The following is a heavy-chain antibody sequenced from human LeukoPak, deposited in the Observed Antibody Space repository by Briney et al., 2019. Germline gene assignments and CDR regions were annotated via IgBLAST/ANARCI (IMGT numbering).Heavy chain of an antibody. V-gene: IGHV3-74*01. Sequence: GGSLRLSCAASGFTFSSYWMHWVRQAPGKGLVWVSRINSGGSSTSYADSVRGRFSISRDNAKNTLYLQMNSLRAEDTAVYYCARDQWFIGSLWLRPFDYWGQGTLVTVSS. D-gene: IGHD5-12*01. J-gene: IGHJ4*02. CDR1: GFTFSSYW. CDR2: INSGGSST. CDR3: ARDQWFIGSLWLRPFDY.